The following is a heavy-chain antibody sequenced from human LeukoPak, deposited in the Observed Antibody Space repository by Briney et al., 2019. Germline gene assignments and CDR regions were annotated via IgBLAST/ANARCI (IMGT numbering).Heavy chain of an antibody. CDR3: AKAVGSPGPLDY. D-gene: IGHD2-2*01. J-gene: IGHJ4*02. CDR2: ISAGGGTT. Sequence: PGGSLRLSCSASRFTFSNYAMSWVRQAPGKGLEWVSVISAGGGTTYYADSVKGRFTISRDNSKNTLYLQMNSLRAEDTALYYCAKAVGSPGPLDYWGQGTLVTVSS. CDR1: RFTFSNYA. V-gene: IGHV3-23*01.